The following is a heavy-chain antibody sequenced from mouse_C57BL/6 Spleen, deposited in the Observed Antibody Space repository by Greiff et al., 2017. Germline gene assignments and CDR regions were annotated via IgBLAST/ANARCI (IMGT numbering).Heavy chain of an antibody. J-gene: IGHJ4*01. Sequence: EAGGGLVQPKGSLKLSCAASGFTFNTYAMHWVRQAPGKGLEWVARIRSKSSNYATYYADSVKDRFTISRDDSQSMLYLQMNNLKTEDTAMYYCVRGPNDGYYAGYYAMDYWGQGTSVTVSS. V-gene: IGHV10-3*01. D-gene: IGHD2-3*01. CDR3: VRGPNDGYYAGYYAMDY. CDR2: IRSKSSNYAT. CDR1: GFTFNTYA.